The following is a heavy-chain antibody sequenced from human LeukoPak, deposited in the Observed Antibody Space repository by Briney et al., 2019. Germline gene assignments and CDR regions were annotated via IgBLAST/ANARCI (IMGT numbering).Heavy chain of an antibody. D-gene: IGHD4-17*01. V-gene: IGHV1-69*05. CDR2: IMPLFETA. CDR3: ARDVHGDYGSGWFDP. CDR1: GGTFNNSA. J-gene: IGHJ5*02. Sequence: SVKVSCKTSGGTFNNSAISWVRQAPGQGLEWLGGIMPLFETAGYAQKFQGRVTITKDESTRTVYLELTSLTSDDTAVYYCARDVHGDYGSGWFDPWGQGTLVSVSS.